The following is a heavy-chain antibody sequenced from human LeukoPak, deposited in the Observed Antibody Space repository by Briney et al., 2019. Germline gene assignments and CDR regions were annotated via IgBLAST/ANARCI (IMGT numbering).Heavy chain of an antibody. Sequence: PGGSLRLSCAVSGFTFSSYGMHWVRQAPGKGLEWVAVISYDASNKYYTDSVKGRFTISRDNSKNTLYLQMNSLRAEDTAVYYCAKGSLIGWFGEIFDYWGQGTLVTVSS. J-gene: IGHJ4*02. V-gene: IGHV3-30*18. CDR1: GFTFSSYG. CDR3: AKGSLIGWFGEIFDY. D-gene: IGHD3-10*01. CDR2: ISYDASNK.